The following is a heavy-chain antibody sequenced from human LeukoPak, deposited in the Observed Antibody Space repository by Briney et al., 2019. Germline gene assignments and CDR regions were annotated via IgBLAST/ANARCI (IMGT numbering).Heavy chain of an antibody. Sequence: SETLSLTCTGSGCSISRYYWNWIRQPPGKGLEWIGYIYYSGSTNYNPSLKSRVTISVDTSKNQASLQLSSVTAADTAVYYCARGSFRSLDCWGQGTLVTVSS. D-gene: IGHD1-26*01. CDR1: GCSISRYY. CDR2: IYYSGST. CDR3: ARGSFRSLDC. V-gene: IGHV4-59*01. J-gene: IGHJ4*02.